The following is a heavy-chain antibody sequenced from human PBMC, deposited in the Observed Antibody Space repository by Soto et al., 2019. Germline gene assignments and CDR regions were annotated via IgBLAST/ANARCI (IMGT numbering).Heavy chain of an antibody. CDR2: IYYSGST. V-gene: IGHV4-39*01. D-gene: IGHD3-9*01. Sequence: QLQLQESGPGLVKPSETLSLTCTVSGGSISSSSYYWGWIRQPPGKGLEWIGSIYYSGSTYYNPSLKSRVTISVDTSKNQFSLKLSSVTAADTAVYYCARCGYFDWSSLYYYYGMDVWGQGTTVTVSS. J-gene: IGHJ6*02. CDR1: GGSISSSSYY. CDR3: ARCGYFDWSSLYYYYGMDV.